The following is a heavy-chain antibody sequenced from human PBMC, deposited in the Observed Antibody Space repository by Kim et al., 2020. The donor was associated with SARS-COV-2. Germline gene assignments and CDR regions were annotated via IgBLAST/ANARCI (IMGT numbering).Heavy chain of an antibody. D-gene: IGHD6-13*01. J-gene: IGHJ4*02. CDR1: GYTFTNYA. Sequence: ASVKVSCKASGYTFTNYAMNWVRQAPGQGLEWIGWINTNTGNPTYAQGFTGHFVFSLDTPVSTAYLQISSLKAEDTAVYYCARDQWGSSWSGFDQWGQGTLVTVSS. V-gene: IGHV7-4-1*02. CDR2: INTNTGNP. CDR3: ARDQWGSSWSGFDQ.